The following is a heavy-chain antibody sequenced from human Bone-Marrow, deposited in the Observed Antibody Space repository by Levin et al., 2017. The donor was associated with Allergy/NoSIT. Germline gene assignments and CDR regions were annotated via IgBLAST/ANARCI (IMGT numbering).Heavy chain of an antibody. CDR3: AKEPSPYSLGDS. CDR2: IWADGNNK. Sequence: LPGGSLRLSCTASGFTFSSYGMHWVRQAPGKGLEWVAVIWADGNNKFYSDSVKGRFTFSRDNSKNTLYLQMNSLRAEDTALYYCAKEPSPYSLGDSWGQGTLVTVSS. CDR1: GFTFSSYG. V-gene: IGHV3-33*06. J-gene: IGHJ4*02. D-gene: IGHD4-11*01.